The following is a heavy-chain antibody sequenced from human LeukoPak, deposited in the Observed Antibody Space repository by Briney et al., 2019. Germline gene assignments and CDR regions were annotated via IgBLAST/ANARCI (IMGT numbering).Heavy chain of an antibody. D-gene: IGHD6-13*01. Sequence: GASVKVSCKASGYTFTSHGISWVRQAPGQGLEWMGWISTYNGNTNYAQKLQGRVTMTTDTSTSTAYMELRSLRSDDTAVYYCAREGGSSWQLNSYYYYMDVWGKGTTVTISS. J-gene: IGHJ6*03. CDR3: AREGGSSWQLNSYYYYMDV. V-gene: IGHV1-18*01. CDR1: GYTFTSHG. CDR2: ISTYNGNT.